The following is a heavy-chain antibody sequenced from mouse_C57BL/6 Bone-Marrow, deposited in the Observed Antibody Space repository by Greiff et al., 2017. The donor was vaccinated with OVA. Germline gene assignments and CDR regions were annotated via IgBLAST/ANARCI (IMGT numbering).Heavy chain of an antibody. CDR2: INPSNGGT. V-gene: IGHV1-42*01. J-gene: IGHJ2*01. CDR1: GYSFTGYY. D-gene: IGHD2-2*01. Sequence: EVQLQQSGPELVTPGASVKISCKASGYSFTGYYMNWVKQSPETSLEWIGEINPSNGGTTYNQKFKAKATLTVDKSSSTAYMQLKILTSEDSAVYYCARGGYDLFDYGGQGTTLTVSS. CDR3: ARGGYDLFDY.